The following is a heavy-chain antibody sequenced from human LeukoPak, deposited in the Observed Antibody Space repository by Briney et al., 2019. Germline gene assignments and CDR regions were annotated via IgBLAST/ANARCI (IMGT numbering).Heavy chain of an antibody. D-gene: IGHD4-17*01. CDR3: AKDLPDYGDYIEGY. CDR2: ISGSGGST. V-gene: IGHV3-23*01. CDR1: GFTFSSFA. J-gene: IGHJ4*02. Sequence: GGSLRLSCAASGFTFSSFAMSWVRQAPGKGLEWVSTISGSGGSTNYADSVKGRFTFSRDNSKNTLYLQMNSLIAEDTAVYYCAKDLPDYGDYIEGYWGQGTLVTVSS.